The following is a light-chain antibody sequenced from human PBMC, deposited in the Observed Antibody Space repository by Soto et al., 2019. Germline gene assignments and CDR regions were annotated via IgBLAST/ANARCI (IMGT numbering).Light chain of an antibody. CDR2: GVS. CDR3: QQYNDWPFT. CDR1: QSVSVN. V-gene: IGKV3-15*01. J-gene: IGKJ3*01. Sequence: EIVMTQSPGTLSVSPGERATLSCRASQSVSVNLAWYQQKPGQAPRLLIYGVSTRATGIPARFSGSESGTEFTLTISSLQSEDFAVYYCQQYNDWPFTCGPGTKVDIK.